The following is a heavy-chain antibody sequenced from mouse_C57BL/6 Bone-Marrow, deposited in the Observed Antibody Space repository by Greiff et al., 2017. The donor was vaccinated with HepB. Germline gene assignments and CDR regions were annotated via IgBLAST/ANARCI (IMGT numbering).Heavy chain of an antibody. CDR2: INPSSGYT. CDR1: GYTFTSYT. V-gene: IGHV1-4*01. J-gene: IGHJ4*01. D-gene: IGHD2-4*01. CDR3: ARSPIYYDYDNYYAMDY. Sequence: VQLQESGAELARPGASVKMSCKASGYTFTSYTMHWVKQRPGQGLEWIGYINPSSGYTKYNQKFKDKATLTADKSSSTAYMQLSSLTSEDSAVYYCARSPIYYDYDNYYAMDYWGQGTSVTVSS.